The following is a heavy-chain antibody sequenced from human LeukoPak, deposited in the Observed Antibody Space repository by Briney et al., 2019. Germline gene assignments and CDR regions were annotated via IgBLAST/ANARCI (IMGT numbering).Heavy chain of an antibody. J-gene: IGHJ5*02. D-gene: IGHD2-2*02. V-gene: IGHV4-59*01. CDR2: IYYSGST. CDR3: ARVLVVPAAIGWFDP. CDR1: GGSISSYY. Sequence: SETLSLTCTVSGGSISSYYWSWIRQPPGKGLEGIGYIYYSGSTHYNPALKSRVTISVDTSTNQFSLKTSAVTGAYTAVYSCARVLVVPAAIGWFDPSGQGNLVTVSS.